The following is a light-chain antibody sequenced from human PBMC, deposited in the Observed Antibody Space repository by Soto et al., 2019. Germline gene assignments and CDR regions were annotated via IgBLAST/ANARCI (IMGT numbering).Light chain of an antibody. J-gene: IGKJ2*01. Sequence: DIQMTHSPSTLSASVGDRVTITCRATQSISSWLAWYQQKPGKAPKLLIYDASSLESGVPSGFSGSGSGTEFTLTISSLQPDDFATYYCQQYSSYPYTFGQGTKVDIK. CDR3: QQYSSYPYT. V-gene: IGKV1-5*01. CDR2: DAS. CDR1: QSISSW.